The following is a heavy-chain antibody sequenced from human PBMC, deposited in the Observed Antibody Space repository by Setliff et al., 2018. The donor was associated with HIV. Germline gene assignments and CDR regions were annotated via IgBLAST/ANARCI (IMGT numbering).Heavy chain of an antibody. D-gene: IGHD6-13*01. J-gene: IGHJ6*03. CDR3: ARGRSRWTYYNYYYMDV. V-gene: IGHV4-61*05. CDR1: GVSTSSTSHY. CDR2: IHTSGST. Sequence: SETLSLTCTVSGVSTSSTSHYWGWIRQPPGKGLEWIGHIHTSGSTDYSPSLKSRVTMSVATSKNQFSLKLTAVTAADTAVYYCARGRSRWTYYNYYYMDVWGKGTTVTVS.